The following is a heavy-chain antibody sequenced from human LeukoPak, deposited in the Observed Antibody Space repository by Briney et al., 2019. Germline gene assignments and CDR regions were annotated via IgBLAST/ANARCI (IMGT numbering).Heavy chain of an antibody. V-gene: IGHV4-59*01. D-gene: IGHD5-24*01. J-gene: IGHJ3*02. CDR2: IYYSGST. Sequence: KPSETLSLTCTVSGGSISSYYWSWIRQPPGKGLEWIGYIYYSGSTNYNPSLKSRVTISVDTSKNQFSLKLSSVTAADTALYYCARVKKDGYNYVDAFDIWGQGTMVTVSS. CDR3: ARVKKDGYNYVDAFDI. CDR1: GGSISSYY.